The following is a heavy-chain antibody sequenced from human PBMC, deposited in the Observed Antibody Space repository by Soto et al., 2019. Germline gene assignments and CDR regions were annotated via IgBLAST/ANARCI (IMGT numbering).Heavy chain of an antibody. V-gene: IGHV4-59*01. CDR1: GGSISSYY. D-gene: IGHD2-15*01. J-gene: IGHJ6*03. Sequence: SETLSLTCTVSGGSISSYYWSWIRQPPGKGLEWIGYIYYSGSTNYNPSLKSRVTISVDTSKNQFSLKLSSVTAADTAVYYCARVAHYYYYYMDVWGKGTTVTVSS. CDR3: ARVAHYYYYYMDV. CDR2: IYYSGST.